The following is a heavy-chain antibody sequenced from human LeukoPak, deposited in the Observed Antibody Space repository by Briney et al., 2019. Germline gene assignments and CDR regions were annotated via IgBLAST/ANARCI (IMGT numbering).Heavy chain of an antibody. CDR1: GYTFSRYG. CDR3: ARASWISTADAVC. CDR2: IWFDGSKR. D-gene: IGHD2-2*03. Sequence: GGSLRLSCVASGYTFSRYGMHWIRQAPGKGLEGVAVIWFDGSKRYYADSVKGRFTISRDDSKSTLYLQMNSLRVEDTAIYYCARASWISTADAVCWGQGTQVTVSS. V-gene: IGHV3-33*01. J-gene: IGHJ4*02.